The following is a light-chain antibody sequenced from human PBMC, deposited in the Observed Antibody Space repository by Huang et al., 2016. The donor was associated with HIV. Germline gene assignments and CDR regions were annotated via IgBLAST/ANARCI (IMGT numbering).Light chain of an antibody. J-gene: IGKJ4*01. V-gene: IGKV4-1*01. CDR3: QQYSTIPT. CDR2: GAS. CDR1: QTFLYNSKSDSF. Sequence: DIVVTQSPDSLAVSLGARATIHRKSSQTFLYNSKSDSFIAWYQQRPGQSPKLRITGASARQSGVPERFSGSVSETNFTLTINGLQPEDVAIYFCQQYSTIPTFGGGTKVDI.